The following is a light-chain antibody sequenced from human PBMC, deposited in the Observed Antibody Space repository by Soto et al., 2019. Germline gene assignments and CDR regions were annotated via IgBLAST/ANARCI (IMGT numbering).Light chain of an antibody. J-gene: IGLJ3*02. V-gene: IGLV2-14*01. Sequence: QSALTQPASVSGSPGQSITISCTGTNSDVGGYNYVSWYQQHPGKAPKLMIYEVSNRPSGVSNRFSGSKSGNTACLTISGLQAEDEADYYCSSYTSSSTRVFGGGTKLTVL. CDR1: NSDVGGYNY. CDR3: SSYTSSSTRV. CDR2: EVS.